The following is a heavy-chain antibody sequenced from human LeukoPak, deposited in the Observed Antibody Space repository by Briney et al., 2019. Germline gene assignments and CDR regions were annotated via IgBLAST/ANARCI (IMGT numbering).Heavy chain of an antibody. CDR1: GFTFSSYA. Sequence: PGGSLRLSCAASGFTFSSYAMSWVRPAPGKGLEWVSAISGSGGSTYYADSVKGRFTISRDNSKNTLYLQMNSLRAEDTAVYYCAKGIVGATKPFDYWGQGTLVTVSS. D-gene: IGHD1-26*01. CDR3: AKGIVGATKPFDY. V-gene: IGHV3-23*01. J-gene: IGHJ4*02. CDR2: ISGSGGST.